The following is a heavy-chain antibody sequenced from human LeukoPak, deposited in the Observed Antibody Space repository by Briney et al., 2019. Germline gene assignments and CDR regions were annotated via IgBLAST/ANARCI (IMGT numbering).Heavy chain of an antibody. CDR2: IIPIFGTA. V-gene: IGHV1-69*01. CDR1: RGTFSSYA. CDR3: AKQEAITIFGVVTYNWFDP. J-gene: IGHJ5*02. Sequence: SVKVSCKASRGTFSSYAISWVRQAPGQGLEWMGGIIPIFGTANYAQKFQGRVTITADESTSTAYMELSSLRSEDTAVYYCAKQEAITIFGVVTYNWFDPWGQGTLVTVSS. D-gene: IGHD3-3*01.